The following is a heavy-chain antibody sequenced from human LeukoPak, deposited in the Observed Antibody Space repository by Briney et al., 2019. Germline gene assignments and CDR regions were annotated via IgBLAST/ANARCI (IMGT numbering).Heavy chain of an antibody. CDR3: ARDVRAKYYDFWSGYYGPAPPHYGMDV. CDR1: GGSISSYY. Sequence: SETLSLTCTVSGGSISSYYWSWIRQPPGKGLEWTGYIYYSGSTNYNPSLKSRVTISVDTSISTAYMELSRLRSDDTAVYYCARDVRAKYYDFWSGYYGPAPPHYGMDVWGQGTTVTVSS. CDR2: IYYSGST. J-gene: IGHJ6*02. V-gene: IGHV4-59*01. D-gene: IGHD3-3*01.